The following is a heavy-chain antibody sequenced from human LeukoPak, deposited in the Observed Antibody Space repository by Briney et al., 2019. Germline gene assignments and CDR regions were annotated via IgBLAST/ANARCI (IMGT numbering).Heavy chain of an antibody. CDR1: GFTFSSYG. Sequence: GGSLRLSCAASGFTFSSYGMHWVRQAPGKGLEWVAFIRYDGSNKYYADSVKGRFTISRDNSTNTLYLQMNSLRAEDTAVYYCVKEIDYYDSSGSNDYWGQGTLVTVSS. CDR2: IRYDGSNK. CDR3: VKEIDYYDSSGSNDY. V-gene: IGHV3-30*02. D-gene: IGHD3-22*01. J-gene: IGHJ4*02.